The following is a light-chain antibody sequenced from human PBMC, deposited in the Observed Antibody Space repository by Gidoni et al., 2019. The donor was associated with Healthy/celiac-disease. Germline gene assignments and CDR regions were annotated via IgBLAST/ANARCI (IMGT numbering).Light chain of an antibody. CDR1: SLRSYY. V-gene: IGLV3-19*01. CDR3: NSRDSSGNHVV. J-gene: IGLJ2*01. Sequence: SSELTQDPAVSVALGQTVRSTCQGDSLRSYYASWYQQKHGQAPVLVIYGKNNRPSGIPDRFSGSSSGNTASLTITGAQAEDEADYYCNSRDSSGNHVVFGGGTKLTVL. CDR2: GKN.